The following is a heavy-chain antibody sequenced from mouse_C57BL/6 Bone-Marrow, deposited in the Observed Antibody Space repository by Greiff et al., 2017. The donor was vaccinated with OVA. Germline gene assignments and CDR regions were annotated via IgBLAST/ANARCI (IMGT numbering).Heavy chain of an antibody. CDR3: AKDYYGSQVPHWYFDV. D-gene: IGHD1-1*01. Sequence: VMLVESGPGLVQPSQSLSITCTVSGFSFTSYGVHWVRQSPGKGLEWLGVIWRGGSTDYNAAFMSRLSITKDNSKSQVFFKMNSLQADDTAIYYCAKDYYGSQVPHWYFDVWGTWTTVTVSS. CDR2: IWRGGST. CDR1: GFSFTSYG. V-gene: IGHV2-5*01. J-gene: IGHJ1*03.